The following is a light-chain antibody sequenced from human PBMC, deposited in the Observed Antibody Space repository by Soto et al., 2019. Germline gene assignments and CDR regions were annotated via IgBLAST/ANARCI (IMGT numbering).Light chain of an antibody. Sequence: DIQITQYPSSLSASVGERVTITCRTSQGISNYLAWYQQKPGTVPKLLISAAYTSQTGVHSRFSGGGSGTDFTLTISSLQAEDVATYYCQKYKIAAWTVAQETKVDI. V-gene: IGKV1-27*01. CDR1: QGISNY. CDR2: AAY. J-gene: IGKJ1*01. CDR3: QKYKIAAWT.